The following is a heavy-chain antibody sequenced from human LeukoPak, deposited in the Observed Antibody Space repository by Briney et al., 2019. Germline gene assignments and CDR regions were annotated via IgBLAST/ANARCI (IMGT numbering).Heavy chain of an antibody. CDR2: LSSGGGIA. CDR1: GFTLSNYA. Sequence: GGSLRLSCAASGFTLSNYAVSWVRQAPGKGLEWVSGLSSGGGIAYYADSVQGRFIISRDKSTNTLYLQMNSLRAEDTAVYYCAKGIKGYSSSSSWGQGTLVTVSS. J-gene: IGHJ5*02. V-gene: IGHV3-23*01. D-gene: IGHD6-6*01. CDR3: AKGIKGYSSSSS.